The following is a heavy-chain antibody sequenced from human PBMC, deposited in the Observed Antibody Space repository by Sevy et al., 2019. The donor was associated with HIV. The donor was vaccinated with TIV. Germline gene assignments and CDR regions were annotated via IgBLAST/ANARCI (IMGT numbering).Heavy chain of an antibody. CDR1: GGNFRAYA. J-gene: IGHJ4*02. V-gene: IGHV1-69*13. Sequence: ASVKVSCKTSGGNFRAYAITWVRHVPGQGLEWMGGIIPIFKTPYYSEKFQGRITITADESTTTVSMELSRLRSEDTAVYYCTTDVHLGDFRLWDDWGQGTRVTVSS. CDR2: IIPIFKTP. D-gene: IGHD4-17*01. CDR3: TTDVHLGDFRLWDD.